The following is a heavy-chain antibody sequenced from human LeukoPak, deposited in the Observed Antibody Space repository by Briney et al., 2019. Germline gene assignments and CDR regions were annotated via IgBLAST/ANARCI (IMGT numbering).Heavy chain of an antibody. CDR1: GGSISSSSYY. CDR2: IHYTGST. Sequence: SETLSLTCTVSGGSISSSSYYWGWIRQPPGKGLDWIGSIHYTGSTYYNPSLKSRVTISVDTSKSQFSLKLSFVTAADTAVYYCARDFHARFDPWGQGTLVTVSS. J-gene: IGHJ5*02. CDR3: ARDFHARFDP. V-gene: IGHV4-39*07.